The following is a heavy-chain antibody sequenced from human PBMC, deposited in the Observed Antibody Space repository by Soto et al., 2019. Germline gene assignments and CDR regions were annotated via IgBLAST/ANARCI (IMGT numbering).Heavy chain of an antibody. J-gene: IGHJ6*02. CDR3: ARGWLPGYSSSPNSDYGMDV. CDR2: ISAYNGNT. V-gene: IGHV1-18*01. CDR1: GYTFTSYG. Sequence: ASVKVSCKASGYTFTSYGISWVRQAPGQGLEWMGWISAYNGNTNYAQKLQGRVTMTTDTSTSTAYMELRSLRSDDTAVYYCARGWLPGYSSSPNSDYGMDVWGQGTTVTVSS. D-gene: IGHD6-13*01.